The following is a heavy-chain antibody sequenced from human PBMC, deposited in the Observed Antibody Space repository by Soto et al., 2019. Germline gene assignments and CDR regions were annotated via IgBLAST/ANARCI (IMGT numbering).Heavy chain of an antibody. D-gene: IGHD1-1*01. J-gene: IGHJ4*02. CDR3: ARRAETNGWNGFGADKYYFDF. CDR2: MNPNTGNS. CDR1: GYTFTSYD. Sequence: ASVKVSCKASGYTFTSYDIYWVRQATGQGLEWMGWMNPNTGNSGYAQKFQGRVTVTSDTSINTVHMELSSLRSEDTAVYYCARRAETNGWNGFGADKYYFDFWGQGTLVTAPQ. V-gene: IGHV1-8*01.